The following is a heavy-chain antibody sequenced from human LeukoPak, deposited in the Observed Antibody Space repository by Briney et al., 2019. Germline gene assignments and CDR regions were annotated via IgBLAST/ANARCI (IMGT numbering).Heavy chain of an antibody. Sequence: PGGSLRLACAASGFTFSSYDMHWVRHATGKGLEWVSAIGTAGDTYYPGSVKGRFTISRENAKNSLYLQMNSLRAGDTAVYYCARGLSKGVFGFDYWGQGTLVTVSS. J-gene: IGHJ4*02. D-gene: IGHD2-21*02. CDR1: GFTFSSYD. CDR3: ARGLSKGVFGFDY. CDR2: IGTAGDT. V-gene: IGHV3-13*01.